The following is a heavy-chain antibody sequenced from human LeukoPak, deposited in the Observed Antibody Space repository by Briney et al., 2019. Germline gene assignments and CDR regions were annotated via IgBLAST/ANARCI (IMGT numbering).Heavy chain of an antibody. CDR3: AREMKDSSGSFLAH. CDR1: GFTFSDYE. J-gene: IGHJ4*02. D-gene: IGHD3-22*01. V-gene: IGHV3-48*03. Sequence: GGSLILSCAVSGFTFSDYEMNWVRQAPGKGLEWVSYISSRSSTKYYADSVRGRFTVSRDNSKSSLYLQMNSLRAEDTALYYCAREMKDSSGSFLAHWGQGTLVTVSS. CDR2: ISSRSSTK.